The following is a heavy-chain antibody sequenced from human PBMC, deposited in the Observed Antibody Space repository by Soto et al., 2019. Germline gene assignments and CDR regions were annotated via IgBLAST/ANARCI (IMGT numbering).Heavy chain of an antibody. J-gene: IGHJ6*04. D-gene: IGHD1-20*01. CDR1: GLTFSSYD. Sequence: WGSLRLSCAASGLTFSSYDMHWVRQATGKGLEWVSAIGTAGDTYYPGSVKGPFTISRENAKNSLYLQMNSLRAGDTAVYYCARAGYNWNDHYYCGMDVRGKGTTLTGSS. CDR2: IGTAGDT. CDR3: ARAGYNWNDHYYCGMDV. V-gene: IGHV3-13*01.